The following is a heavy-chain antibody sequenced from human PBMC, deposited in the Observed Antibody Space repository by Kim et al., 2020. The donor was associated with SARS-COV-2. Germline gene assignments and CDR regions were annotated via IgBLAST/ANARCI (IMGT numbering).Heavy chain of an antibody. CDR3: ARTSFYHDSGGAY. CDR1: NYNFVYYG. CDR2: ISAYNNNT. J-gene: IGHJ4*02. V-gene: IGHV1-18*01. Sequence: ASVKVSCKASNYNFVYYGVTWVRQARGQGLEWMGWISAYNNNTTHAQKFQGRVTLTTDTSTSTAYLELTSLTSDDTALYYCARTSFYHDSGGAYWGQGTL. D-gene: IGHD3-22*01.